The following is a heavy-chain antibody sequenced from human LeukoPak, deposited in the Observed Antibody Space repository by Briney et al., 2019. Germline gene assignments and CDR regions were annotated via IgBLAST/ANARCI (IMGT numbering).Heavy chain of an antibody. J-gene: IGHJ6*03. V-gene: IGHV4-39*01. CDR3: ARGCSSTSCSQSMDV. D-gene: IGHD2-2*01. CDR2: IYYSGST. Sequence: SETLSLTCTVSGGSISSSSYYWGWIRQPPGKGLEWIGSIYYSGSTYYNPSLKSRVTISVDTSKNQFSLKLSSVTAADTAVDYCARGCSSTSCSQSMDVWGKGTTVTVSS. CDR1: GGSISSSSYY.